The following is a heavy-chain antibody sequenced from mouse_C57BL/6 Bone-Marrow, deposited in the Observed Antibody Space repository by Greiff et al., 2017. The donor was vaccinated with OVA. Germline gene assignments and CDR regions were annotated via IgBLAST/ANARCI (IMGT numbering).Heavy chain of an antibody. D-gene: IGHD1-2*01. CDR3: AREGSAGAYWYFDV. Sequence: QVQLQQPGAELVKPGASVKLSCKASGYTFTSYWMQWVKQRPGQGLEWIGEIDPSDSYTNYNQKFKGQATLTVDTSSSTAYMQLSSLTSEDSAVYDCAREGSAGAYWYFDVWGTGTTVTVSS. J-gene: IGHJ1*03. CDR2: IDPSDSYT. V-gene: IGHV1-50*01. CDR1: GYTFTSYW.